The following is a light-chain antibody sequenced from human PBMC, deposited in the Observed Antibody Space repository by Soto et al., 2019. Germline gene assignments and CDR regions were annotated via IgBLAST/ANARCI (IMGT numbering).Light chain of an antibody. Sequence: DIQLTQSPSFLSASVGDRVTISCRASQGISDYLARYQQKPGKAPKLLIYGASTLQSGVPSRFSGSASGTEFTLTISSLQPEYFATYFCQQFNAYPLTFGGGTKLEIK. CDR2: GAS. V-gene: IGKV1-9*01. J-gene: IGKJ4*01. CDR1: QGISDY. CDR3: QQFNAYPLT.